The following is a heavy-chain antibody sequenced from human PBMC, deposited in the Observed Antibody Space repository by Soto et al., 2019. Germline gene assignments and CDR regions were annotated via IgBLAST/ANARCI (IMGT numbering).Heavy chain of an antibody. CDR2: INPNSGGT. Sequence: ASVKVSCKASGYTFTGYYMHWVRQAPGQGLEWMGWINPNSGGTNYAQKFQGWVTMTRDTSISTAYMELSRLRSDDTAVYYCARNLGSGSYPYYFDYWGQGNLVTVSS. V-gene: IGHV1-2*04. CDR1: GYTFTGYY. CDR3: ARNLGSGSYPYYFDY. D-gene: IGHD3-10*01. J-gene: IGHJ4*02.